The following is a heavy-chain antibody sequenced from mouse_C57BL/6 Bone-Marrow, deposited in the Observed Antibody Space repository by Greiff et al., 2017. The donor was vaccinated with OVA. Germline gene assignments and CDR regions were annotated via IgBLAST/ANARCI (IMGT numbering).Heavy chain of an antibody. CDR2: IYYSGTI. CDR3: ARGIYGSSLYFDV. Sequence: DVKLQESGPGLVKPSQTVFLTCTVTGISITTGNYRWSWIRQFPGNKLEWTGYIYYSGTITYNPSLTSRTTITRDTPKNQFFLEMNSLTAEDTATYYCARGIYGSSLYFDVWGTGTTVTVSS. D-gene: IGHD1-1*01. CDR1: GISITTGNYR. J-gene: IGHJ1*03. V-gene: IGHV3-5*01.